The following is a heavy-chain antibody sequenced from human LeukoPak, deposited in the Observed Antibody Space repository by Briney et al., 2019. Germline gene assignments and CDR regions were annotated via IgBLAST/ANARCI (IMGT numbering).Heavy chain of an antibody. CDR1: GGSISSYY. Sequence: KPSETLSLTCTVSGGSISSYYWSWIRQPAGKGLEWIGRIYTSGSTNYNPSLKSRVTMSVDTSKNQFSLKLSSVTAADTAVYYCARVVVVPVEPDDYYYMDVWGKGTTVTVSS. D-gene: IGHD2-2*01. CDR3: ARVVVVPVEPDDYYYMDV. CDR2: IYTSGST. J-gene: IGHJ6*03. V-gene: IGHV4-4*07.